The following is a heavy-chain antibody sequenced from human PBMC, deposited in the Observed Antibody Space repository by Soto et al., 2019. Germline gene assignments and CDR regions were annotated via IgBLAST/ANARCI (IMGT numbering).Heavy chain of an antibody. Sequence: QLQLQESGPGLVKPSETLSLTCTVSGGSISSSSYYWGWIRQPPGKGLEWIGCIYYSGSTYYNPTLKSRVTISVDTSKNQFSLKPSSVTAADTAVYYCARRRDGYNWVDYWGQGTLVTVSS. CDR2: IYYSGST. J-gene: IGHJ4*02. CDR3: ARRRDGYNWVDY. D-gene: IGHD5-12*01. V-gene: IGHV4-39*01. CDR1: GGSISSSSYY.